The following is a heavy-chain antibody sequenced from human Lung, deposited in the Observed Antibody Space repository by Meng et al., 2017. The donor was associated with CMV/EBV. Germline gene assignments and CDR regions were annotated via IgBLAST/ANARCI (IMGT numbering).Heavy chain of an antibody. J-gene: IGHJ6*02. CDR1: ARSFAGYY. CDR2: INHSGST. V-gene: IGHV4-34*01. Sequence: SETLSLXXALYARSFAGYYWSWIRQPPGKGLEWIGEINHSGSTNYNPCLKSRVTISVDTSKNQFSLKLSSVTAADTAVYYCARGEVARGYCTNGVCYSPRGYYYYGMDVWGQWPTVTVSS. CDR3: ARGEVARGYCTNGVCYSPRGYYYYGMDV. D-gene: IGHD2-8*01.